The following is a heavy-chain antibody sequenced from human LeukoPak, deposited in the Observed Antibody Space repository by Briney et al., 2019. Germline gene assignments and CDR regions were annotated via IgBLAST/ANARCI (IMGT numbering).Heavy chain of an antibody. J-gene: IGHJ4*02. CDR3: ARALGYSSGWTPRPLDY. D-gene: IGHD6-19*01. CDR1: GYTFTSYG. V-gene: IGHV1-18*01. Sequence: ASVKVSCKASGYTFTSYGISWVRQAPGQGLEWMGWISAYNGNTNYAQKPQGRVTMTTDTSTSTACMELRSLRSDDTAVYYCARALGYSSGWTPRPLDYWGQGTLVTVSS. CDR2: ISAYNGNT.